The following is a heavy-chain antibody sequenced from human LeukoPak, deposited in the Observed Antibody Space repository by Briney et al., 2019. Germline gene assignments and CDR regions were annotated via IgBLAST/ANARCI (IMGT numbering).Heavy chain of an antibody. D-gene: IGHD3-10*01. CDR3: ARSSVGGGLTDY. J-gene: IGHJ4*02. CDR2: MNPNSGHT. Sequence: ASVKVSCKASGYTFTSYDINWVRQATGQGLGWMGWMNPNSGHTGYAQKFQGRVTITWNTSISTAYMELNSLRSEDTAVYYCARSSVGGGLTDYWGQGTLVTVSS. V-gene: IGHV1-8*03. CDR1: GYTFTSYD.